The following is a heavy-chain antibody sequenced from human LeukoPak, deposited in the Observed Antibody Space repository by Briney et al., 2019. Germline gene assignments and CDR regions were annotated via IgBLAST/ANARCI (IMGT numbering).Heavy chain of an antibody. CDR1: GFTFSSYA. V-gene: IGHV3-30*18. J-gene: IGHJ4*02. CDR2: ISYDGSDK. Sequence: GGSLRLSCAASGFTFSSYAMSWVRQAPGKGLEWVAVISYDGSDKYYADSVKGRFTISRDNSKNTLYLQMNSLRAEDTAVYYCAKGYYLSDYWGQGTLVTVSS. D-gene: IGHD2-8*01. CDR3: AKGYYLSDY.